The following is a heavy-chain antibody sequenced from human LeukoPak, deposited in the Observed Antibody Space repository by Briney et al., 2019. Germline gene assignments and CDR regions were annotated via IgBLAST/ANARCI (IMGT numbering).Heavy chain of an antibody. Sequence: GASVKVPCKASGYTFTNYYIHWVRQAPGQGLEWMGIINPGSGSTTYAQKFQGRVTMTRDTSTSTVYMELSSLRSDDTAVYYCARTAARRFDYWGQGTLVTVSS. CDR1: GYTFTNYY. J-gene: IGHJ4*02. CDR2: INPGSGST. D-gene: IGHD6-6*01. V-gene: IGHV1-46*01. CDR3: ARTAARRFDY.